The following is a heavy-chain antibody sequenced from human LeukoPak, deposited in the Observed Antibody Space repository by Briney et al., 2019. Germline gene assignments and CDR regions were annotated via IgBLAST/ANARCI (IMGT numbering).Heavy chain of an antibody. CDR3: ARVVAAGFVGY. V-gene: IGHV4-59*01. J-gene: IGHJ4*02. CDR2: IYYTGST. D-gene: IGHD5-12*01. CDR1: GGSINSYY. Sequence: SETLSLTCTVSGGSINSYYWSWIRQPPGKGLEWIGYIYYTGSTNYNPSLKSRVTISVDTSNNQFSLKLSSVTAADTAVYYCARVVAAGFVGYWGQGTLVTVSS.